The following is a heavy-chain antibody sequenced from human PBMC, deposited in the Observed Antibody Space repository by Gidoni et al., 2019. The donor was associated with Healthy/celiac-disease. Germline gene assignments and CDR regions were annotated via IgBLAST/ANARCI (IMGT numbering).Heavy chain of an antibody. J-gene: IGHJ4*02. Sequence: QLQQWGAGLLKPSETLSLTCAVYGGSFSGYYWSWIRQPPGKGLEWIGEINHSGSTNYNPSLKSRVTISVDTSKNQFSLKLSAVTAADTAVYYCARGLGGELCLWGQGTLVTVSS. CDR3: ARGLGGELCL. D-gene: IGHD3-16*01. CDR2: INHSGST. V-gene: IGHV4-34*01. CDR1: GGSFSGYY.